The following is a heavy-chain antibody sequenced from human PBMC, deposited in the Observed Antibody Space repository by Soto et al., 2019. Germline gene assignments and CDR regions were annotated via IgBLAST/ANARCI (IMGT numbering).Heavy chain of an antibody. CDR3: ARAGRGYYFYDADV. CDR1: GGSFSGYY. J-gene: IGHJ6*02. CDR2: INHSGST. V-gene: IGHV4-34*01. Sequence: QVQLQQWGAGLLKPSETLSLTCAVYGGSFSGYYWNWIRQPPGKGLEWIGEINHSGSTSYNPSLKSRVTISLDTSKKQFSLKLTSVTAADTAVYYCARAGRGYYFYDADVWGQGTTVTVSS.